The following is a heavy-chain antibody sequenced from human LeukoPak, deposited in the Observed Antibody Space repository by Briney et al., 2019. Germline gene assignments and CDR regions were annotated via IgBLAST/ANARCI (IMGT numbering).Heavy chain of an antibody. V-gene: IGHV3-23*01. D-gene: IGHD1-26*01. Sequence: GGSLRLSCAASGFTFDNYRMSWVRQAPGKGLEWVSTVNADGGNTYYADSVKGRFTISRDNSKSTLILQMNSLRVGDTALYYCTKRVKYGGTWDHFADWGQGTLVTVSS. J-gene: IGHJ4*02. CDR2: VNADGGNT. CDR3: TKRVKYGGTWDHFAD. CDR1: GFTFDNYR.